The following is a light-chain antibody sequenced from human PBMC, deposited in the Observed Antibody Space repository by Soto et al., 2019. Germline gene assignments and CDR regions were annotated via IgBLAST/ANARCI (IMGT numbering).Light chain of an antibody. J-gene: IGKJ3*01. CDR2: KAS. Sequence: DIQMTQSPSTLSGSVGDRVTITCRASQTISSWLAWYQQKPGKAPKLLIYKASTLKSGVPSRFSGSGSGTEFTLTISSLQPDDFATYYCQQTYRLGVFSFGPGTKVDIK. V-gene: IGKV1-5*03. CDR3: QQTYRLGVFS. CDR1: QTISSW.